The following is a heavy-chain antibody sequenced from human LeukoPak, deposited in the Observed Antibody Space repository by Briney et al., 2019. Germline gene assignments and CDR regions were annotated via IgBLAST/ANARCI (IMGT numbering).Heavy chain of an antibody. CDR1: GFTFSTYA. V-gene: IGHV3-23*01. CDR3: AKDGGSGWSAWYNWFDP. Sequence: PGGSLRLSCAASGFTFSTYAMTWVRQAPGKGLEWVSSISGSGGSTYYADSVKGRFTISRDNSKNTLYLQMNSLRAEDTAVYYCAKDGGSGWSAWYNWFDPWGQGTLVTVSS. D-gene: IGHD6-25*01. CDR2: ISGSGGST. J-gene: IGHJ5*02.